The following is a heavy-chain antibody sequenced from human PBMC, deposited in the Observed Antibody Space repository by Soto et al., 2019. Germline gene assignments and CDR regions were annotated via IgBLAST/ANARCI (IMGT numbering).Heavy chain of an antibody. D-gene: IGHD3-22*01. J-gene: IGHJ3*02. CDR2: INHSGST. Sequence: QVQLQQWGAGLLKPSETLSLTCAVYGGSFSGYYWSWIRQPPGKGLEWIGEINHSGSTNYNPSLKSLVTISVDTSKNQFSLKLSSVTAADTAVYYCASPGYYDSSGYPDAFDIWGQGTMVTVSS. V-gene: IGHV4-34*01. CDR1: GGSFSGYY. CDR3: ASPGYYDSSGYPDAFDI.